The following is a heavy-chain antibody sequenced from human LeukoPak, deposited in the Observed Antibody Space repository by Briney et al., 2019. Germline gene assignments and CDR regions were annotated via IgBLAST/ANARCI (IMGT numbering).Heavy chain of an antibody. CDR2: INHSGST. CDR3: ARGLRYDYVWGSYRKMYYFDY. J-gene: IGHJ4*02. D-gene: IGHD3-16*02. CDR1: GGSFSGYY. Sequence: PSETLSLTCAVYGGSFSGYYWSWIRQPPGKGLEWIGEINHSGSTNYNPSLKSRVTISVDTSKNQFSLKLGSVTAADTAVYYCARGLRYDYVWGSYRKMYYFDYWGQGTLVTVSS. V-gene: IGHV4-34*01.